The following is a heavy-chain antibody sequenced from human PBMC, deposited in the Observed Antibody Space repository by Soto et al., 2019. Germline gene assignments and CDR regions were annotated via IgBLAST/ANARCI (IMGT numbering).Heavy chain of an antibody. D-gene: IGHD1-1*01. CDR2: MNPNTGNS. J-gene: IGHJ4*02. CDR1: GYTFTSYD. Sequence: ASVKVSCKAFGYTFTSYDIYWVRQATGQGLEWMGWMNPNTGNSAYAQKFQGRVAVTSDTSINTVHMELSSLRSEDTAVYYCARRAETNGWNGFGADKYYFDFWGQGTLVTVSS. CDR3: ARRAETNGWNGFGADKYYFDF. V-gene: IGHV1-8*01.